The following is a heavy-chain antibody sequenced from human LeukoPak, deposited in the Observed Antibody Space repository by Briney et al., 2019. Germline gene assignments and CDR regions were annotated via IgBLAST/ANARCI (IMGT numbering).Heavy chain of an antibody. D-gene: IGHD2-2*01. CDR2: IRSKANSYAT. CDR1: GFTFSGSA. V-gene: IGHV3-73*01. Sequence: GGSLRLSCAASGFTFSGSAMHWVRQASGKGLEWVGRIRSKANSYATAYAASVKGRFTISRDDSKNTAYLQMNSLKTEDTAVFYCTRHQYCSSTSCYGFVDYWGQGTLVTVSS. CDR3: TRHQYCSSTSCYGFVDY. J-gene: IGHJ4*02.